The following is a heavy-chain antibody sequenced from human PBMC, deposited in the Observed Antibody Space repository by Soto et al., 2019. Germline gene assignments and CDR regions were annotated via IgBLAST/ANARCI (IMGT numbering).Heavy chain of an antibody. CDR3: AAGYSTGLDAFDI. CDR1: GYNFANFW. CDR2: IFPGDYDT. D-gene: IGHD2-8*02. J-gene: IGHJ3*02. V-gene: IGHV5-51*01. Sequence: GESLKISCQGSGYNFANFWIGWVRQMPGKGLDLRGMIFPGDYDTKNSPSLEGQITMSVDKSDSSAYLQWRSLKASDTASYYCAAGYSTGLDAFDIWGQGTMVTVSS.